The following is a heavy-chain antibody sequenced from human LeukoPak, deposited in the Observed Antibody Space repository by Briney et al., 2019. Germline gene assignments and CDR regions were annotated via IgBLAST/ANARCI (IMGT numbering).Heavy chain of an antibody. V-gene: IGHV4-34*01. CDR2: IYHSGST. J-gene: IGHJ4*02. Sequence: PSETLSLTCAVYGGSFSGYYWSWIRQPPGKGLEWIGEIYHSGSTNYNPSLKSRVTISVDTSKNQFSLKLSSVTAADTAVYYCARGSEYSSNWYLPFDYWGQGTLVTVSS. CDR1: GGSFSGYY. CDR3: ARGSEYSSNWYLPFDY. D-gene: IGHD6-13*01.